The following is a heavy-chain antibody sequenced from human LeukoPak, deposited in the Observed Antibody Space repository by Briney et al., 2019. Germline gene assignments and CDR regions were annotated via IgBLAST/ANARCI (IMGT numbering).Heavy chain of an antibody. Sequence: GASVKVSCKASGGTFSSYAISWVRQAPGQGLEWMGGIIPIFGTANYAQKFQGRVTITADESTSTAYMELSSLRSEDTAVYYCAADSTPLVRGVIIAFGYWGQGTQVTVSS. V-gene: IGHV1-69*13. CDR1: GGTFSSYA. J-gene: IGHJ4*02. CDR2: IIPIFGTA. D-gene: IGHD3-10*01. CDR3: AADSTPLVRGVIIAFGY.